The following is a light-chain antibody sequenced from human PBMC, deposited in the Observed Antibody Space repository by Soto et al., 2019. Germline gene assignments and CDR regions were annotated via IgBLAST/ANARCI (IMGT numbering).Light chain of an antibody. Sequence: QAVVTQEPSLTVSPGGTVTLTCGSSTGAVTSGHFPYWFQQKFDQVPRTLIYDTTNKHSWTPARFSGSLLGGKAALTLSGAQPEDEAEYYCLLFYSGLRVFGGGTKLTVL. J-gene: IGLJ2*01. CDR3: LLFYSGLRV. CDR1: TGAVTSGHF. CDR2: DTT. V-gene: IGLV7-46*01.